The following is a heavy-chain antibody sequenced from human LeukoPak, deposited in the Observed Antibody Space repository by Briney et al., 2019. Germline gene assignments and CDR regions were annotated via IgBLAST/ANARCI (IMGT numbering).Heavy chain of an antibody. Sequence: ASVKVSCKASGYIFTTYSIHWVRQAPGQGLEWMGMINPRGDATIYAQKFQGRVTMTRDTSTSTVYMELSSLRSEDTAVYYCARYLSSGLEYWGQGTLVTVSS. CDR1: GYIFTTYS. CDR2: INPRGDAT. CDR3: ARYLSSGLEY. D-gene: IGHD6-19*01. J-gene: IGHJ4*02. V-gene: IGHV1-46*01.